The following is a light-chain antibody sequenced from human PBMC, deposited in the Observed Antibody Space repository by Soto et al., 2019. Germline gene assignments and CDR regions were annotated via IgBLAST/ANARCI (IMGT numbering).Light chain of an antibody. J-gene: IGKJ1*01. Sequence: EIVMTQSPATLSVSPGERATLSCRASQSVSNNLAWYQKKPGQAPRLLIYGASTRATGIPARLSGSGSGTEFPLTISSLQSEDVAVYYCQQYNNWGTFGQGTRVEIK. CDR3: QQYNNWGT. V-gene: IGKV3-15*01. CDR2: GAS. CDR1: QSVSNN.